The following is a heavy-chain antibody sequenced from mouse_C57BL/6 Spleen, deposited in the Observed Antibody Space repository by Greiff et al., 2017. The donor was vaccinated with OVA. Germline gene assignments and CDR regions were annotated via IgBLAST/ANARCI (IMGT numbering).Heavy chain of an antibody. CDR3: ARPGYDYDGYAKGC. Sequence: EVQGVESGGGLVQPGGSMKLSCAASGFTFSDAWMDWVRQSPEQGLEWVAEIRHKANNPATYYAEPVKGRFTISRNDSKSSVYMQMNSLITEDTGIDSCARPGYDYDGYAKGCWGQRTSVTVST. V-gene: IGHV6-6*01. J-gene: IGHJ4*01. CDR1: GFTFSDAW. CDR2: IRHKANNPAT. D-gene: IGHD2-4*01.